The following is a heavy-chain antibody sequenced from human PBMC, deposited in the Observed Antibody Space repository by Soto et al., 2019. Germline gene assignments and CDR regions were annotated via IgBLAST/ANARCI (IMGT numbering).Heavy chain of an antibody. CDR3: AREGWYIVVVPAAFFDY. Sequence: GGSLRLSCAASGSTFSSYALHWVRQASGNGLDWVEVISYDGSNKYYADSVKGRFTISRDNSKNTLYLQMNSLRAEDTAVYYCAREGWYIVVVPAAFFDYWGQGTLVTVS. CDR2: ISYDGSNK. CDR1: GSTFSSYA. D-gene: IGHD2-2*01. V-gene: IGHV3-30-3*01. J-gene: IGHJ4*02.